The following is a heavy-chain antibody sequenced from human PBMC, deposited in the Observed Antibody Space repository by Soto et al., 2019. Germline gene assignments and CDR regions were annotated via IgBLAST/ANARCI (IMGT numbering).Heavy chain of an antibody. V-gene: IGHV1-18*01. CDR2: ISAYNGNT. Sequence: GASVKVSCKASGYTFTTYGISWVRQAPGQGLEWMGWISAYNGNTNYAQKLQGRVTTTTDTSTSTAYMELRSLRSDDTAVYYCAGDLMATGGGWFDPWGQGTLVTVSS. CDR3: AGDLMATGGGWFDP. CDR1: GYTFTTYG. D-gene: IGHD5-12*01. J-gene: IGHJ5*02.